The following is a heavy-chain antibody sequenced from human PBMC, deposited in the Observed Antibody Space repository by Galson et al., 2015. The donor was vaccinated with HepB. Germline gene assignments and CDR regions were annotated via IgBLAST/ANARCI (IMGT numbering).Heavy chain of an antibody. Sequence: ETLSLTCTVSGGTISKYFWNWIRQPPGKGLEWIGNIHYSGSTKYNPSLKSRVTISWGASKNQVSLRLSSVTAADTAVYYCARTALSPPYYHDSSGYYWYFDLWGRGTLVTVSS. CDR3: ARTALSPPYYHDSSGYYWYFDL. V-gene: IGHV4-59*08. CDR2: IHYSGST. D-gene: IGHD3-22*01. J-gene: IGHJ2*01. CDR1: GGTISKYF.